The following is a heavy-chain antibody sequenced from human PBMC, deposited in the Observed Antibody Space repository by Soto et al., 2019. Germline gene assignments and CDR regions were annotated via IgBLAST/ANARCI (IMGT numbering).Heavy chain of an antibody. J-gene: IGHJ3*02. CDR2: IFPMYGTP. CDR3: ARDYEYPILDFAALDI. CDR1: GGAFSRYA. Sequence: QVLLVQSGAEVKKPGSSVKVSCKASGGAFSRYAISWVRQAPGQGLEWVGGIFPMYGTPVYAQKLQGRVTFTADEATNTAYMELSGLRYEDTAFYYCARDYEYPILDFAALDISCPGTMVTVSS. V-gene: IGHV1-69*01. D-gene: IGHD5-12*01.